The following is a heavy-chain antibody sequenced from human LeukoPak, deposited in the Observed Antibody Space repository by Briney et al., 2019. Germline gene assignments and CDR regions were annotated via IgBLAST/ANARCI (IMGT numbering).Heavy chain of an antibody. CDR2: ISYDGSNK. V-gene: IGHV3-30*18. J-gene: IGHJ4*02. D-gene: IGHD3-10*01. CDR3: AKETFFYGSGSSYNAYFDY. CDR1: GFTFSSYG. Sequence: GGSLRLSCAASGFTFSSYGIHWVRRAPGKGLEWVAVISYDGSNKYYVDSVKGRFTISRDNSKNTLYLQMNSLRAEDTAVYYCAKETFFYGSGSSYNAYFDYWGQGTLVTVSP.